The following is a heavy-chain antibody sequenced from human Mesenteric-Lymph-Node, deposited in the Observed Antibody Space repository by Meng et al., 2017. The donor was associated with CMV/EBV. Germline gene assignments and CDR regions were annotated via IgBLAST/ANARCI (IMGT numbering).Heavy chain of an antibody. Sequence: QGAARPLKTPETPLALCAAFAGSFSGSYGNCIRQSPEKGLEWIGEINHSESTTYNPSFTSRIIISVDTSTNQISLNMSSVTAADTAVYYCARGSSYDILTGYFDYWGQGALVTVSS. D-gene: IGHD3-9*01. CDR2: INHSEST. J-gene: IGHJ4*02. CDR3: ARGSSYDILTGYFDY. V-gene: IGHV4-34*01. CDR1: AGSFSGSY.